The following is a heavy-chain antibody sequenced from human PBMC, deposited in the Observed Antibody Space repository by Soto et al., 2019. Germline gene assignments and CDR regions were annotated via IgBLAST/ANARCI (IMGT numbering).Heavy chain of an antibody. CDR1: GGTFSSYT. D-gene: IGHD1-26*01. J-gene: IGHJ6*02. Sequence: QVQLVQSGAEVKKPGSSVKVSCKASGGTFSSYTISWVRQAPGQGLEWMGRIIPILGIANYAQKFQGRVTITADKSPSTDYMELSSLRSEDTAVYYCASNGGATSSSRYYYYGMDVWGQGTTVTVS. CDR2: IIPILGIA. V-gene: IGHV1-69*02. CDR3: ASNGGATSSSRYYYYGMDV.